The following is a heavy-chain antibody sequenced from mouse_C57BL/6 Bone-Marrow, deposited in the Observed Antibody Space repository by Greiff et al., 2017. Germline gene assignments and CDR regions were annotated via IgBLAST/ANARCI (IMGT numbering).Heavy chain of an antibody. CDR3: ARATVVPFYY. Sequence: EVMLVESGGGLVKPGGSLKLSCAASGFTFSSYAMSWVRQTPEKRLEWVATISDGGSYTYYPDNVKGRFTISRDNAKNNLYLQMSQLKSEDTAMYYCARATVVPFYYWGQGTTLTVSS. V-gene: IGHV5-4*03. D-gene: IGHD1-1*01. CDR1: GFTFSSYA. J-gene: IGHJ2*01. CDR2: ISDGGSYT.